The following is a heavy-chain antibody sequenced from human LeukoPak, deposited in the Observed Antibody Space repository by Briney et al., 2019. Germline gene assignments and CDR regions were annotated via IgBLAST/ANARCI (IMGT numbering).Heavy chain of an antibody. CDR1: GGSISSYY. J-gene: IGHJ4*02. Sequence: SETLSLTCTVSGGSISSYYWSWIRQPPGKGLEWIGYIYYSGSTNHNPSLKSRVTISVDTSKNQFSLKLSSVTAADTAGYYCARGSGYYYPPGYWGQGTLVTVSS. D-gene: IGHD3-22*01. CDR3: ARGSGYYYPPGY. CDR2: IYYSGST. V-gene: IGHV4-59*01.